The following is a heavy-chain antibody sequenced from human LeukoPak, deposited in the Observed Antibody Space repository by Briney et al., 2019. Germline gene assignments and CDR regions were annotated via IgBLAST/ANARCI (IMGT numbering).Heavy chain of an antibody. CDR1: TYSISDGYY. Sequence: SETLSLTCAVSTYSISDGYYWGWIRQPPGKRLEWIGNIYHDGSTYYNPSLKSRVIVSVDTSKNHFSLKLSSVTAADTAVYYCAKASSTSYYTIDAFDIWGQGTMVTVSS. CDR2: IYHDGST. J-gene: IGHJ3*02. D-gene: IGHD2-2*01. CDR3: AKASSTSYYTIDAFDI. V-gene: IGHV4-38-2*01.